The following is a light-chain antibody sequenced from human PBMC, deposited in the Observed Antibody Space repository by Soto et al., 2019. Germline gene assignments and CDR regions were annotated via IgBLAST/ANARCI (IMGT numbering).Light chain of an antibody. CDR1: SSDVGGYHY. J-gene: IGLJ1*01. Sequence: QSALTQPPSASGSPGQSVTISCTGTSSDVGGYHYVSWYQQHPGKAPKLMIYEVSKRPSGVPDRFSGSKSGNTASLTVSGLQAEDEADYYCSSYAGSNNLVFGTGTKVT. CDR2: EVS. CDR3: SSYAGSNNLV. V-gene: IGLV2-8*01.